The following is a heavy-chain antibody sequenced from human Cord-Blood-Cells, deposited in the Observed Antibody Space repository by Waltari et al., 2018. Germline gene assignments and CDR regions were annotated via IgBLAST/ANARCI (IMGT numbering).Heavy chain of an antibody. D-gene: IGHD7-27*01. CDR1: GGSVSSGSYY. Sequence: QVQLQESGPGLVKPSETLSLTCTVSGGSVSSGSYYWSWIRQPPGKGLEWIGYIYYSGSTNSNPSRKRRVTISLDTSKNQFSLKLSSVTAADTAVYYCARVGDSGDQYAFDIWGQGTMVTVSS. J-gene: IGHJ3*02. CDR2: IYYSGST. V-gene: IGHV4-61*01. CDR3: ARVGDSGDQYAFDI.